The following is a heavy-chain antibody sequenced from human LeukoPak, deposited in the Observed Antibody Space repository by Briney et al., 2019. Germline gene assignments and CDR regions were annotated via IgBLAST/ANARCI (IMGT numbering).Heavy chain of an antibody. CDR2: LYSGGST. D-gene: IGHD4-23*01. CDR1: GFIVSNNY. V-gene: IGHV3-53*01. Sequence: GSLRLSCAASGFIVSNNYMNWVRQAPGKGLEWVSALYSGGSTYYADSVKGRFTISRDNSDNTVYLQMDSLRADDTAMYYCARESLIAYGGAFDIWGQGTMVTVSS. J-gene: IGHJ3*02. CDR3: ARESLIAYGGAFDI.